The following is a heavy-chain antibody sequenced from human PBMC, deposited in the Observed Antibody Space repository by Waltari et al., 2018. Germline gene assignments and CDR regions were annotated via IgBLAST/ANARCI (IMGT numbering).Heavy chain of an antibody. J-gene: IGHJ6*03. V-gene: IGHV4-4*07. D-gene: IGHD2-21*02. CDR1: GGSISSYY. CDR2: IYTSGST. Sequence: QVQLQESGPGLVKPSETLSLTCTVSGGSISSYYWSWIRQPAGKGLEWIGRIYTSGSTNDNPSLKSRVTMSVDTSKNQFSLKLSSVTAADTAVYYCAREGGGNSNYYYYMDVWGKGTTVTVSS. CDR3: AREGGGNSNYYYYMDV.